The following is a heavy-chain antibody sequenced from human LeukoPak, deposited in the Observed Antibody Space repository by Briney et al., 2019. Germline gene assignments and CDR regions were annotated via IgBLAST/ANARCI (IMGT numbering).Heavy chain of an antibody. D-gene: IGHD3-22*01. J-gene: IGHJ6*02. Sequence: GGSLSLSCAASGFTFSSYSMNWVRQAPGKGLEWVSSISSSSSNIYYADSVKGRFTISRDNAKNSLYLQMNSLRAEDTAVYYCAAPYGYDSSGYYYDYYYGMDVWGQGTTVTVSS. CDR3: AAPYGYDSSGYYYDYYYGMDV. CDR2: ISSSSSNI. CDR1: GFTFSSYS. V-gene: IGHV3-21*01.